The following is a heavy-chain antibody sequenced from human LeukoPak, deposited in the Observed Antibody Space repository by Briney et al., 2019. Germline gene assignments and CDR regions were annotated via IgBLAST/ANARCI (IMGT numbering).Heavy chain of an antibody. V-gene: IGHV5-51*01. CDR2: IYPADSDT. Sequence: GESLKISCKGSEYSFTTYWIAWVRQMPGKGLEWMGIIYPADSDTRYSPFFQGQVTISADKSISTAYLQWSSLKASDTAMYYCARQGSGWFYVDYWGQGTLVTVSS. J-gene: IGHJ4*02. D-gene: IGHD2/OR15-2a*01. CDR3: ARQGSGWFYVDY. CDR1: EYSFTTYW.